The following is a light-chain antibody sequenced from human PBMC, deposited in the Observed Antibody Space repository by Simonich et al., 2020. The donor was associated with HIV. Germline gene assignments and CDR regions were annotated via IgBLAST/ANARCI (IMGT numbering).Light chain of an antibody. V-gene: IGLV2-11*01. CDR2: DVI. CDR1: SGDVGGYNY. Sequence: QSALTQPRSVSGSPGQSVTISCTGTSGDVGGYNYVSWYQQHPGKAPKFMIYDVIKRPSGVPDRFSGSKSGNTASLTISGLQAEDEADYYCSSYTSSSTLGVFGTGTKVTVL. CDR3: SSYTSSSTLGV. J-gene: IGLJ1*01.